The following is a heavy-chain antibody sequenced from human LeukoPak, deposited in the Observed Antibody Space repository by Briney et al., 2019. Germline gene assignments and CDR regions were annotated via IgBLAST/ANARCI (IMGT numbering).Heavy chain of an antibody. CDR2: ISYDGSNK. CDR1: GFTFSSYA. V-gene: IGHV3-30-3*01. J-gene: IGHJ4*02. Sequence: PGRSLRLSCAASGFTFSSYAMHWVRQAPGKGLEWVAVISYDGSNKYYADSVKGRFTISRDNAKNTLYLQMNSLRAEDMAVYYCAREGQWLASDYWGQGTLVTVSS. D-gene: IGHD6-19*01. CDR3: AREGQWLASDY.